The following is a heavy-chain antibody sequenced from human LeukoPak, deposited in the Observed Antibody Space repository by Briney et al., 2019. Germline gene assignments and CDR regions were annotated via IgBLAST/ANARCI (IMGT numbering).Heavy chain of an antibody. J-gene: IGHJ4*02. CDR1: GFTVSSNY. Sequence: PGGSLRLSCAASGFTVSSNYMSWVRQAPGKGLEWVSVIYSGGSTYYADSVKGRFTISRDNSKNTLYLQMNSLRAEDTAIYYCAKVATVTTYALADYWGQGTLVTVSS. D-gene: IGHD4-17*01. CDR2: IYSGGST. CDR3: AKVATVTTYALADY. V-gene: IGHV3-66*01.